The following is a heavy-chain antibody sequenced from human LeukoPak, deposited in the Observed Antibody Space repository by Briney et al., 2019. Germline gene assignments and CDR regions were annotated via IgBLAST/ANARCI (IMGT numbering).Heavy chain of an antibody. J-gene: IGHJ4*02. D-gene: IGHD6-13*01. CDR1: GFTFSSYS. V-gene: IGHV3-48*02. CDR2: ISSSSSTI. Sequence: GGSLRLSCAASGFTFSSYSMNWVRQAPGNGLEWVSYISSSSSTIYYADSVKGRFTISRDNAKNSLYLQMNSLRDGDTAVYYCARDSGASSSWYTVFDYWGQGTLVTVSS. CDR3: ARDSGASSSWYTVFDY.